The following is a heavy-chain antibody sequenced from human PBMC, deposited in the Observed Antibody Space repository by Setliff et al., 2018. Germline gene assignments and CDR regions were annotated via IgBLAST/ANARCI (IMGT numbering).Heavy chain of an antibody. Sequence: GSLRLSCAASGFTFSSDPMNWVRQAPGKGLEWVSSISSSSRYIQYADSVRGRFTISRDNAENSLTLQMNSLRVEDTAVYYCSRDLQGSGDYVVDYWGQGTLVTVSS. J-gene: IGHJ4*02. CDR1: GFTFSSDP. CDR2: ISSSSRYI. D-gene: IGHD4-17*01. CDR3: SRDLQGSGDYVVDY. V-gene: IGHV3-21*01.